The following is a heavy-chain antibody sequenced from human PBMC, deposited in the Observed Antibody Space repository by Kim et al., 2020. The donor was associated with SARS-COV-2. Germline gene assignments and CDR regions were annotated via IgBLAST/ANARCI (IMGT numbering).Heavy chain of an antibody. CDR3: ARQRSYGPPEHFDY. V-gene: IGHV4-39*01. D-gene: IGHD5-18*01. CDR1: GGSISSSSYY. Sequence: SETLSLTCTVSGGSISSSSYYWGWIRQPPGKGLEWIGSIYYSGSTYYNPSLKSRVTISVDTSKNQFSLKLSSVTAADTAVYYCARQRSYGPPEHFDYWGQGTLVTVSS. J-gene: IGHJ4*02. CDR2: IYYSGST.